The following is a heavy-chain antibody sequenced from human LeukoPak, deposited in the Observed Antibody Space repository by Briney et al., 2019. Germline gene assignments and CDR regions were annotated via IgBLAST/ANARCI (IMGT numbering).Heavy chain of an antibody. V-gene: IGHV3-49*04. CDR3: TTFQYTVAFGMDV. D-gene: IGHD1-1*01. CDR1: GFTFGDYA. J-gene: IGHJ6*04. Sequence: GGSLRLSCTASGFTFGDYAMSWVRQAPGKGLEWVGFIRSKAYGGTTEYAASVKGRFTISRDDSKSIAYLQMNSLKTEGTAVYYCTTFQYTVAFGMDVWGKGTTVTVSS. CDR2: IRSKAYGGTT.